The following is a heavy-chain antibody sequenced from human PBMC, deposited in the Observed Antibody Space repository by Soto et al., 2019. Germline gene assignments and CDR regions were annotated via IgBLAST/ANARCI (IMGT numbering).Heavy chain of an antibody. Sequence: SETLSLTCTVSGGSISSGDYYWSWIRQPPGKGLEWIGYIYYSGSTYYNPSLKSRVTISVDTSKNQFSLKLSSVTAADTAVYYCASGVVVITTYLLYYYVMDVWGQGTTVPVSS. CDR1: GGSISSGDYY. V-gene: IGHV4-30-4*01. D-gene: IGHD3-22*01. CDR3: ASGVVVITTYLLYYYVMDV. CDR2: IYYSGST. J-gene: IGHJ6*02.